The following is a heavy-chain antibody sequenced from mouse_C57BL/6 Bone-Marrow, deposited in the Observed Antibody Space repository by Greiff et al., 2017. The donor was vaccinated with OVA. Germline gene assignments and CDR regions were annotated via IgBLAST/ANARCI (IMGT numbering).Heavy chain of an antibody. V-gene: IGHV1-64*01. CDR3: ERAAGYTYYGSSYDAMDY. J-gene: IGHJ4*01. CDR2: IHPNSGST. Sequence: QVQLQQPGAELVKPGASVKLSCKASGYTFTSYWMHWVKQRPGQGLEWIGMIHPNSGSTNYNEKFKSKATLTVDKSSSTAYMQLSSLTSEDSAVYYCERAAGYTYYGSSYDAMDYWGQGTSVTVSS. CDR1: GYTFTSYW. D-gene: IGHD1-1*01.